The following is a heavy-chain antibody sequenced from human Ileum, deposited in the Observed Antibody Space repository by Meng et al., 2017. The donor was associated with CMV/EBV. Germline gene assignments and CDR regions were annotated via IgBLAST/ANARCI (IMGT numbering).Heavy chain of an antibody. CDR2: IYLNDDK. V-gene: IGHV2-5*01. Sequence: SGPTLVKPTQTLTLTCTFSGFSLSTNGVGVGWIRQPPGKDLQWLALIYLNDDKRYSPSLKNRLTITKNTCKNQAVLTMTNMDPVDAATYYCAHSEYCISTNCYYFDNWGQGTLVTVSS. CDR1: GFSLSTNGVG. CDR3: AHSEYCISTNCYYFDN. D-gene: IGHD2-2*01. J-gene: IGHJ4*02.